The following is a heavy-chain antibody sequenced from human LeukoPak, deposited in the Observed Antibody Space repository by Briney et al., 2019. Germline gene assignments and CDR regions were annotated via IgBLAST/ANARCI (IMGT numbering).Heavy chain of an antibody. V-gene: IGHV4-59*01. CDR2: ISYSGST. D-gene: IGHD5-12*01. CDR3: ARGFDSKSTYFDY. CDR1: GGSISSYY. J-gene: IGHJ4*02. Sequence: PSETLSLTCTVSGGSISSYYWNWIRQSPGKGLEWIGYISYSGSTNYDPSLKSRVTISLDTSKNQFSLKVRSVTAADTAVYYCARGFDSKSTYFDYWGQGTRVPVSS.